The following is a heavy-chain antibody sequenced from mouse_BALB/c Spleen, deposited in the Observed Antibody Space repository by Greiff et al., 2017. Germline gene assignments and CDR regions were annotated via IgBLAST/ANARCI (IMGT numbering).Heavy chain of an antibody. V-gene: IGHV1-9*01. J-gene: IGHJ4*01. CDR1: GYTFSSYW. D-gene: IGHD1-1*01. CDR3: ARHLHYYGSSGY. Sequence: VQLQQSGAELMKPGASVKISCKATGYTFSSYWIEWVKQRPGHGLEWIGEILPGSGSTNYNEKFKGKATFTADTSSNTAYMQLSSLTSEDSAVYYCARHLHYYGSSGYWGQGTSVTVSS. CDR2: ILPGSGST.